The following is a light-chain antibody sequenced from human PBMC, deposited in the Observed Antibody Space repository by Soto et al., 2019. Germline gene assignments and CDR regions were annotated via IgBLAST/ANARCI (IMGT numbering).Light chain of an antibody. J-gene: IGKJ1*01. V-gene: IGKV1-6*01. Sequence: IQMTQSPSSMSVSVGDRVTITCRASQDIGNDLGWYQQKPGKAPRLLISTASTLESGVPARFSGSGSGTHFILTISSLQPEDFATYFCLQDYNYPRTFGQGTQVEI. CDR2: TAS. CDR3: LQDYNYPRT. CDR1: QDIGND.